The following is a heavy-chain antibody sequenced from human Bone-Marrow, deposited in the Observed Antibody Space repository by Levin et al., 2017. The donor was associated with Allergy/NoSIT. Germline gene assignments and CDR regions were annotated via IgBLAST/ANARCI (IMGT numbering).Heavy chain of an antibody. CDR3: AREFSYSSGWSLDY. V-gene: IGHV3-30-3*01. J-gene: IGHJ4*02. D-gene: IGHD6-19*01. Sequence: GESLKISCAASGFTFSTYTMHWVRQAPGKGLEWAAVISYDGSYKNYADSVKGRFTISRDNSKNTLYLQMNSLRAEDTAVYYCAREFSYSSGWSLDYWGQGTLVTVSS. CDR2: ISYDGSYK. CDR1: GFTFSTYT.